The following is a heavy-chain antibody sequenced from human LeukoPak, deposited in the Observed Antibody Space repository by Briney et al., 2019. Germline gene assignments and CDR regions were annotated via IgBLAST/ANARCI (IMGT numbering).Heavy chain of an antibody. CDR2: IYSGGST. CDR1: GFTVSSNS. J-gene: IGHJ4*02. V-gene: IGHV3-53*01. Sequence: GGSLRLSCTVSGFTVSSNSMSWVRQAPGKGLEWVSFIYSGGSTQYSDSVKGRFTISRDNSKNTLYLQMNSLRAEDTAVYYWARRAVDYSHPYDYWGQGTLVTVSA. D-gene: IGHD3-16*01. CDR3: ARRAVDYSHPYDY.